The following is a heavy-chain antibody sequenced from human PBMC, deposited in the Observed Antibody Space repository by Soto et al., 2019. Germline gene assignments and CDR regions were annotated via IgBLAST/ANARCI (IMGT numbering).Heavy chain of an antibody. CDR1: GGSISSGGYY. Sequence: LSLTCTVSGGSISSGGYYWSWIRQHPGKGLEWIGYIYYSGSTYYNPSLKSRVTISVDTSKNQFSLKLSSVTAADTAVYYCASGGSAYYYDSSGYYIFDYWGQGTLVTVSS. D-gene: IGHD3-22*01. CDR2: IYYSGST. CDR3: ASGGSAYYYDSSGYYIFDY. V-gene: IGHV4-31*03. J-gene: IGHJ4*02.